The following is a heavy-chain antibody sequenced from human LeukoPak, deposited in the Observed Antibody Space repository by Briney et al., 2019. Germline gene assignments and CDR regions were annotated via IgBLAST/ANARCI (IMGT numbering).Heavy chain of an antibody. Sequence: GGSLRLSCAASGITFRNYGMHWVRQAPGKGLEWVAVIWYDGSNKDYADSVKGRFTVSRDNSRNTLFLHMNSLRVGDTAVYYCATDRATQYFDYWGQGTLVSVPS. V-gene: IGHV3-33*01. CDR3: ATDRATQYFDY. D-gene: IGHD2-15*01. CDR2: IWYDGSNK. CDR1: GITFRNYG. J-gene: IGHJ4*02.